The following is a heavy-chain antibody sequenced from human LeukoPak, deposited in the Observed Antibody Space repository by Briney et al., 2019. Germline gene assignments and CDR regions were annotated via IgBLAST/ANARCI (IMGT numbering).Heavy chain of an antibody. D-gene: IGHD6-13*01. Sequence: SETLSLTCAVSGGSISSSNWWSWVRPPPGKGLEWIGEIYHSGSTNYNPSLKSRVTISVDKSKNQFSLKLSSVTAADTAVYYCAREREYSSSSTGDAFGIWGQGTMVTVSS. CDR3: AREREYSSSSTGDAFGI. CDR2: IYHSGST. V-gene: IGHV4-4*02. J-gene: IGHJ3*02. CDR1: GGSISSSNW.